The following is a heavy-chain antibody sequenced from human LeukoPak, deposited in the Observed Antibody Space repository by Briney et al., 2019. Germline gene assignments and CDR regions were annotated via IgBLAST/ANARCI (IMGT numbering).Heavy chain of an antibody. CDR1: GFVFGHSW. D-gene: IGHD3-22*01. Sequence: TGGSLRLSCEASGFVFGHSWMSWVRQAPGKGLEWVANINLDGSEINYLDSLTGRLTISRDNAKDSLYLQMNGLRAEDTAVYFCVRARGYSTFDYWGQGTLVTVSS. CDR3: VRARGYSTFDY. J-gene: IGHJ4*02. CDR2: INLDGSEI. V-gene: IGHV3-7*03.